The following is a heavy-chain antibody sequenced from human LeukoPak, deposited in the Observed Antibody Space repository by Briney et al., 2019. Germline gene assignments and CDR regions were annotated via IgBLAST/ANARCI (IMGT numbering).Heavy chain of an antibody. V-gene: IGHV3-23*01. J-gene: IGHJ4*02. CDR1: GFTFSSYA. CDR3: AKDVLGYNSPIDY. CDR2: ISGSGDST. D-gene: IGHD3-10*02. Sequence: GGSLRLSCAASGFTFSSYAMSWVRQAPGKGLEWVSVISGSGDSTYYADSVKGRFTISRDNSKNTVYLQMNSLRAEDTAVYYCAKDVLGYNSPIDYWGQGTLVTVSS.